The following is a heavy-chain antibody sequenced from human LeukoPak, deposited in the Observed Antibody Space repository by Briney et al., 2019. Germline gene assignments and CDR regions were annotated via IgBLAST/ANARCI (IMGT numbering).Heavy chain of an antibody. Sequence: SETLSLTCTVSGGSISSGDYYWSWIRQPPGKGLEWIGYIYYSGSTYYNPSLKSRVTISVDTSKNQFSLKLSSVTAADTAVYYCARGGDRYCSGGSCYDYWGQGTLVTVSS. CDR3: ARGGDRYCSGGSCYDY. J-gene: IGHJ4*02. CDR2: IYYSGST. V-gene: IGHV4-30-4*01. D-gene: IGHD2-15*01. CDR1: GGSISSGDYY.